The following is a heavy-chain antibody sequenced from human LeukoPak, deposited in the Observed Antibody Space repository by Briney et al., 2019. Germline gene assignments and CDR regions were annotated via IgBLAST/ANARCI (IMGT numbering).Heavy chain of an antibody. Sequence: GAGVKVSRKASGYTFTSYGISWVRQAPGQGIEGVGWISAYNGDTNYAQKLQGRVTITTDTPTSTAYMELRSLRSDDTAGYYRGREGYYGSGSYSGYYYYMDVGGKGTTVTVSS. CDR2: ISAYNGDT. V-gene: IGHV1-18*01. CDR3: GREGYYGSGSYSGYYYYMDV. J-gene: IGHJ6*03. D-gene: IGHD3-10*01. CDR1: GYTFTSYG.